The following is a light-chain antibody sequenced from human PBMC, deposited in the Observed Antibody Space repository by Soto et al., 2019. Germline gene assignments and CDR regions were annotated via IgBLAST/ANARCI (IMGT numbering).Light chain of an antibody. CDR1: SSDVGSYNL. V-gene: IGLV2-23*01. CDR2: EGS. J-gene: IGLJ1*01. CDR3: CSYAGYSTYV. Sequence: QSALTQPASESGSPGQSITISCTGTSSDVGSYNLVSWYQQHPGKAPKLMIYEGSKRPSGVSNRFSGSKSGNTASLTISGLQAEDEADYYCCSYAGYSTYVFGSGTKLTVL.